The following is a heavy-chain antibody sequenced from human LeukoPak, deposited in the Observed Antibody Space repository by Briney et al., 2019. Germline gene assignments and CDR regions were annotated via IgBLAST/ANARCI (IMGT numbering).Heavy chain of an antibody. CDR2: FDPEDGET. CDR1: GYTLTELS. V-gene: IGHV1-24*01. CDR3: ASSGIRGYSYALDY. D-gene: IGHD5-18*01. Sequence: ASVKVSCKVSGYTLTELSMHWVRQAPGKGLEWMGGFDPEDGETIYAQKFQGRVTMTEDTSTDTAYMELSSLRSEDTAVYYCASSGIRGYSYALDYWGQGTLVTVSS. J-gene: IGHJ4*02.